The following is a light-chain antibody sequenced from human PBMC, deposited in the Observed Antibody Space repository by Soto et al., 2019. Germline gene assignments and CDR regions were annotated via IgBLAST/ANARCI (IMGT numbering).Light chain of an antibody. CDR3: LLSYSGLRV. CDR1: TGAVTSGHY. V-gene: IGLV7-46*01. Sequence: QAVVTQEPSLTVSPGVTVTLTCGSSTGAVTSGHYPYWFQQKPGQAPRTLIYDTNNKNSWTPARFSASLLGGKAALTLSGALPEDEAEYYCLLSYSGLRVFGGGTEVTVL. J-gene: IGLJ2*01. CDR2: DTN.